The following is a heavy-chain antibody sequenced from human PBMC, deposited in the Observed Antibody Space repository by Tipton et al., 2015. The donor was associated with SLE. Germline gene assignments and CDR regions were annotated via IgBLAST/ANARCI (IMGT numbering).Heavy chain of an antibody. CDR3: ANGRVGALGGAFDI. V-gene: IGHV3-23*01. Sequence: SLRLSCAASGFTFSSYAMSWVRQAPGKGLEWVSAISGSGGSTYYADSVRGRFTISRDNSKNTLYLQMNSLRAEDTAVYYCANGRVGALGGAFDIWGQGTMVTVSS. CDR2: ISGSGGST. J-gene: IGHJ3*02. D-gene: IGHD1-26*01. CDR1: GFTFSSYA.